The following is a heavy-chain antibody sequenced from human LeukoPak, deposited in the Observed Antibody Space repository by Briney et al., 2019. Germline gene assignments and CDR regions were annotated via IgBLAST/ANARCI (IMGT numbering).Heavy chain of an antibody. CDR1: GGTFSSYA. Sequence: SVKVSCKASGGTFSSYAISWVRQAPRQGLEWMGGIIPIFGTANYAQKFQGRVTITADESTSTAYMELSSLRSEDTAVYYCARVPYSSSWFNFFDYWGQGTLVTVSS. CDR3: ARVPYSSSWFNFFDY. V-gene: IGHV1-69*13. CDR2: IIPIFGTA. J-gene: IGHJ4*02. D-gene: IGHD6-13*01.